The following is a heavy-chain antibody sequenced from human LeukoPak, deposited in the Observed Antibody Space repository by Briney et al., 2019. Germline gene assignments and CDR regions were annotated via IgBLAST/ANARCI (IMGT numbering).Heavy chain of an antibody. CDR2: ISGSGGST. Sequence: PGGSLRLSCAAPGFTFSSYAMSWVRQAPGKGLEWVSAISGSGGSTYYADSVKGRFTIPKDNSKNTLYLQMNSLRAEDTAVYYCARDFGGHSWWFGESPSPGYWGQGTLVTVSS. J-gene: IGHJ4*02. CDR3: ARDFGGHSWWFGESPSPGY. CDR1: GFTFSSYA. V-gene: IGHV3-23*01. D-gene: IGHD3-10*01.